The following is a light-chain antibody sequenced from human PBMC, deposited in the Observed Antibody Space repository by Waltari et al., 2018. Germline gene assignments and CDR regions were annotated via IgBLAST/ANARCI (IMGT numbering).Light chain of an antibody. CDR1: SSNIGSNT. Sequence: HSVLTQPPSASGTPGQRVTISCSGSSSNIGSNTVNWYQHLPGTAPQLLIYSNNHRPSGVPERFSGSKSGTSASRAISGLQSGDEADYYCATWDDTLHVLFGGGTKLTVL. V-gene: IGLV1-44*01. J-gene: IGLJ2*01. CDR2: SNN. CDR3: ATWDDTLHVL.